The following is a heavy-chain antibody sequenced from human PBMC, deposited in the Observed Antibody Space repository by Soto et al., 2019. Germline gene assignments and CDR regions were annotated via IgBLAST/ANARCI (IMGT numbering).Heavy chain of an antibody. CDR3: AKVTLRFLEWLSA. V-gene: IGHV3-30*18. D-gene: IGHD3-3*01. J-gene: IGHJ4*02. CDR2: ISYDGSNK. CDR1: GFTFSSYG. Sequence: SGGGVVQPGRSLRLSCAASGFTFSSYGMHWVRQAPGKGLEWVAVISYDGSNKYYADSVKGRFTISRDNSKNTLYLQMNSLRAEDTAVYYCAKVTLRFLEWLSAWGQGTLVTVSS.